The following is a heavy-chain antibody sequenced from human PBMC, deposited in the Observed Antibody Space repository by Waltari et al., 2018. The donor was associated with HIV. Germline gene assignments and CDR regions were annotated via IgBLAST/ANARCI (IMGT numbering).Heavy chain of an antibody. CDR3: ARGQYGPGSREDY. V-gene: IGHV4-34*02. CDR1: GGSSRNYD. D-gene: IGHD3-10*01. Sequence: QVQLQQWGTGLLKPSETLSLTCSVPGGSSRNYDWSWTRQPPGKGLGGIAKINQSGKTNYNPSLKSRLTISVDTSKTQFSVKLTSVTAADTAVYICARGQYGPGSREDYCGQGTLVTVAS. J-gene: IGHJ4*02. CDR2: INQSGKT.